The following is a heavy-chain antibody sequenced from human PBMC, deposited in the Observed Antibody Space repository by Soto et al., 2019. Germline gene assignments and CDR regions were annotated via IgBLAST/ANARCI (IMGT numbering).Heavy chain of an antibody. CDR2: IKHDESVQ. V-gene: IGHV3-7*03. CDR1: GFTFSGYW. D-gene: IGHD4-4*01. CDR3: ARATYSNAWYRFDL. Sequence: TGGSLRLSCEASGFTFSGYWMCWVRQAPGKGLGWVADIKHDESVQYYVDSVKGRFTISRDNAKKLLYLQMNGLRAEDTALYYCARATYSNAWYRFDLWGQGTLVTVSS. J-gene: IGHJ4*02.